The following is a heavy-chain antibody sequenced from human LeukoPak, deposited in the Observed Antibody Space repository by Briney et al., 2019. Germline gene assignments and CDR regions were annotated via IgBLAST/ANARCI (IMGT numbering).Heavy chain of an antibody. CDR3: ARASSLGIRYFDL. D-gene: IGHD7-27*01. V-gene: IGHV3-33*01. J-gene: IGHJ2*01. Sequence: GRSLRLSCAASGFTFSSYGMHWVRQAPGKGLEWVAVIWYDGSNKYYADSVKGRFTISRDNSKNTLYLQMNSLRAEDTAVYYCARASSLGIRYFDLWGRGTLVTVSS. CDR2: IWYDGSNK. CDR1: GFTFSSYG.